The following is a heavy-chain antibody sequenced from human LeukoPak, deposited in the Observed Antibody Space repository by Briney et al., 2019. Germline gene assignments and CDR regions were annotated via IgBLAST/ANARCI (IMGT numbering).Heavy chain of an antibody. Sequence: PGGSLRLSCAASGFTFSSYGMHWVRQAPGKGLEWVAVIWYDGSNKYYADSVKGRFTISRDNSKNTLYLQMNSLRAEDTAVYYCARDGWSATAATDTSYYYYGMDVWGQGTTVTVSS. J-gene: IGHJ6*02. CDR3: ARDGWSATAATDTSYYYYGMDV. D-gene: IGHD2-15*01. CDR2: IWYDGSNK. CDR1: GFTFSSYG. V-gene: IGHV3-33*01.